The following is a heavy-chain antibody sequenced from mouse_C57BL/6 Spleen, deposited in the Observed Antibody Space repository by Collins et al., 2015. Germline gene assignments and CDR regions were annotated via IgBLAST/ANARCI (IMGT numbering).Heavy chain of an antibody. J-gene: IGHJ3*01. CDR1: GYTFTDYY. CDR3: ARYASSYGGFVY. D-gene: IGHD1-1*01. Sequence: EVQLQQSGPELVKPGASVKISCKASGYTFTDYYMNWVKQGHGKSLEGIGDINPNNGGSVYNQKFKGKATLTVDRSSSTAYMELRSLPSEDSAVYYCARYASSYGGFVYWGQGTLVTVS. CDR2: INPNNGGS. V-gene: IGHV1-26*01.